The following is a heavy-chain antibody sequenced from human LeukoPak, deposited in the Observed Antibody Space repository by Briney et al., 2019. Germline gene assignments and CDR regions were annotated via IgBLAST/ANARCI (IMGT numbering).Heavy chain of an antibody. V-gene: IGHV1-2*02. D-gene: IGHD3-3*02. J-gene: IGHJ4*02. CDR3: ARVRLADERAWAY. Sequence: ASVKVSCKASGYTFSDFYIHWVRQAPGKGLEYVGWITPKSGDTYFPQRFQGRVTMTRDASISTAYMELSSLRSDDTAVYFCARVRLADERAWAYWGQGTLVTVSS. CDR2: ITPKSGDT. CDR1: GYTFSDFY.